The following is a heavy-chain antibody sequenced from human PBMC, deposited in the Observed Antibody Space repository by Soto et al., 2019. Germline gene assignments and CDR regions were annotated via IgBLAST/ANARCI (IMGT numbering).Heavy chain of an antibody. J-gene: IGHJ4*02. CDR1: GGSFSGFY. V-gene: IGHV4-34*01. CDR3: ATVLLAGVTTD. D-gene: IGHD2-21*02. CDR2: SNHVGST. Sequence: QVQLQQWGAGLLKPSETLSLTCAVYGGSFSGFYWSWIHQPPGKGLEWLGESNHVGSTNYNPSRRSRVTTSVDPSKNQFSLRLTSVTAAGTAVYCCATVLLAGVTTDWGQGTLVIVSS.